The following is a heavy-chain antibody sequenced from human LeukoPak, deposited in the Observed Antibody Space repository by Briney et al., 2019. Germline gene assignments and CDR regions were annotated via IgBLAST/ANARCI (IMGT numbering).Heavy chain of an antibody. J-gene: IGHJ3*02. CDR2: ISGSGGST. CDR3: AKDRIGDYYDSWGAFDI. CDR1: GFTFSSYA. Sequence: PGGSLRLSCAASGFTFSSYAMSWVRQAPGKGLEWVSAISGSGGSTYYAGSVKGRFTISRDNSKNTLYLQMNSLRAENTAVYYCAKDRIGDYYDSWGAFDIWGQGTMVTVSS. V-gene: IGHV3-23*01. D-gene: IGHD3-22*01.